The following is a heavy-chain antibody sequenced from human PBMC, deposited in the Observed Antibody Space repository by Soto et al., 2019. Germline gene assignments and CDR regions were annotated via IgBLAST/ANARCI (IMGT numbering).Heavy chain of an antibody. CDR2: ITSSGDYT. V-gene: IGHV3-48*02. J-gene: IGHJ4*02. CDR1: GFRFSDYS. CDR3: ARLPKGSTVTS. D-gene: IGHD4-17*01. Sequence: DVQLLESGGGSVHPGGSLRLACAGSGFRFSDYSMNWVRQAPGKGHEWVSYITSSGDYTYYGDSVKGRFTVSRDNAKKSLFLQMNGLRDEDTAVYYCARLPKGSTVTSWGQGTLVTVSS.